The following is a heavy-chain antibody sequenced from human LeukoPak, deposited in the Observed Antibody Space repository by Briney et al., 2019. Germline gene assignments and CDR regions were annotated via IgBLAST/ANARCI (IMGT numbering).Heavy chain of an antibody. D-gene: IGHD2-2*01. CDR3: ARDCSSTSCYFP. V-gene: IGHV4-34*01. CDR1: GGSFSGYY. Sequence: SETLSLTCAVYGGSFSGYYWSWIRQPPGKGLGWIGEINHSGSTNYNPSLKSRVTISVDTSKNQFSLKLSSVTAADTAVYYCARDCSSTSCYFPWGQGTLVTVSS. CDR2: INHSGST. J-gene: IGHJ5*02.